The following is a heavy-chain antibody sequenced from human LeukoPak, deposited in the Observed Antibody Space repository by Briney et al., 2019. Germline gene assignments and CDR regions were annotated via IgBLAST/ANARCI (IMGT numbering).Heavy chain of an antibody. CDR3: ARVAAAGTNDAFDI. CDR2: FYISGST. D-gene: IGHD6-13*01. CDR1: GGSISSYY. V-gene: IGHV4-4*07. J-gene: IGHJ3*02. Sequence: SETLSLTCTVSGGSISSYYWSWIRQPAGKGLEWIGRFYISGSTNYNPSLKSRVTMSVDTSKNRFSLKLSSVTAADTAVYYCARVAAAGTNDAFDIWGQGTMVTVSS.